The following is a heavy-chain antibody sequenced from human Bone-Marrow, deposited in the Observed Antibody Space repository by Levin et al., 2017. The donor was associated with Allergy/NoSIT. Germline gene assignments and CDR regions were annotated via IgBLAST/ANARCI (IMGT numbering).Heavy chain of an antibody. D-gene: IGHD2-21*02. V-gene: IGHV3-21*01. Sequence: PGGSLRLSCAASGFTFSSYSMNWVRQAPGKGLEWVSSISSSSSYIYYADSVKGRFTISRDNAKNSLYLQMNSLRAEDTAVYYCARDPLYCGGDCHSDQYNWFDPWGQGTLVTVSS. J-gene: IGHJ5*02. CDR3: ARDPLYCGGDCHSDQYNWFDP. CDR1: GFTFSSYS. CDR2: ISSSSSYI.